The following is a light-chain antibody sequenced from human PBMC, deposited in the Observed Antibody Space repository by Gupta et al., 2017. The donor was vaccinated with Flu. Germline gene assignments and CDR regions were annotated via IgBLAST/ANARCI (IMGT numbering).Light chain of an antibody. Sequence: QSVLTQPPSASGAPAQRVTIPCTGGSANIGAGYDVQWYQQLPGTAPKLLIYANNDRPSGVPDRFSGSKSGISASLAITGLQSGDEADYYCQSYDSSLSAYVFGTGTKVTVL. J-gene: IGLJ1*01. CDR3: QSYDSSLSAYV. CDR1: SANIGAGYD. CDR2: ANN. V-gene: IGLV1-40*02.